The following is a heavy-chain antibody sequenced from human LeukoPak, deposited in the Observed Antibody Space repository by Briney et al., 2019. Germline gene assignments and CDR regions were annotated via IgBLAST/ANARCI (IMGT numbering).Heavy chain of an antibody. CDR2: IKQDGSEK. CDR3: ARDIVVVPAAYFDY. CDR1: GFTFSSYW. D-gene: IGHD2-2*01. Sequence: GGSLRLSCAASGFTFSSYWMSWVCQAPGKGLEWVANIKQDGSEKYYVDSVKGRFTISRDNAKNSLYLQMNSLRAEDTAVYYCARDIVVVPAAYFDYWAQGTLVTVSS. V-gene: IGHV3-7*04. J-gene: IGHJ4*02.